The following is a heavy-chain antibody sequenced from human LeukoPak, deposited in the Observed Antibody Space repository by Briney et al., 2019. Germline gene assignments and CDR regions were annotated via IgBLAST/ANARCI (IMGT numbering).Heavy chain of an antibody. CDR3: ATRTRYFVCLDY. CDR1: GYTLTELS. D-gene: IGHD3-9*01. Sequence: ASVKVSCKVSGYTLTELSMHWVRRAPGKGLEWMGGFDPEDGETIYAQKFQGRVTMTEDTSTDTAYMELSSLRSEDTAVYYCATRTRYFVCLDYWGQGTLVTVSS. V-gene: IGHV1-24*01. J-gene: IGHJ4*02. CDR2: FDPEDGET.